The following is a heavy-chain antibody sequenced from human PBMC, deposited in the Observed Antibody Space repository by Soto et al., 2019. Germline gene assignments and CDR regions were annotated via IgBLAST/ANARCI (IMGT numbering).Heavy chain of an antibody. D-gene: IGHD3-22*01. Sequence: TLSLTCTVSGGSISSGGYYWSWIRQHPGKGLEWIGYIYYSGSTYYNPSLKSRVTISVDTSKNQFSLKLSSVTAADTAVYYCETGYYYDSSGYYYARKEAGYYFDYWGQGTLVTVSS. CDR1: GGSISSGGYY. CDR2: IYYSGST. V-gene: IGHV4-31*03. J-gene: IGHJ4*02. CDR3: ETGYYYDSSGYYYARKEAGYYFDY.